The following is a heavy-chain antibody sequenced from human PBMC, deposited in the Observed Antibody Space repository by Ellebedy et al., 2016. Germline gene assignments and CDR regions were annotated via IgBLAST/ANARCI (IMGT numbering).Heavy chain of an antibody. CDR2: ISYDGSNK. J-gene: IGHJ6*02. CDR3: ARDRRAEGAYGGNSVSGYYYYYGMDV. V-gene: IGHV3-30-3*01. D-gene: IGHD4-23*01. CDR1: GFTFSSYA. Sequence: GGSLRLSCAASGFTFSSYAMHWVRQAPGKGLEWVAVISYDGSNKYYAESVKGRFTISRDNSKNTLYLQMNSLRAEDTAVYYCARDRRAEGAYGGNSVSGYYYYYGMDVWGQGTTVTVSS.